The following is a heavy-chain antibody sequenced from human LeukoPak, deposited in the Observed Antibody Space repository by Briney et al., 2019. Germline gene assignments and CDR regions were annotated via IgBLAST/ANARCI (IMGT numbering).Heavy chain of an antibody. CDR1: GYSFTSYW. CDR3: ARPSDSSGWYWVY. V-gene: IGHV5-51*01. J-gene: IGHJ4*02. D-gene: IGHD6-19*01. CDR2: IYPGDSDT. Sequence: GESLKISCKGSGYSFTSYWIGWVRQMPGKGLEWMGIIYPGDSDTRYSPSFQGQVTISADKSIGTAYLQWSSLKASDTAMYYCARPSDSSGWYWVYWGQGTLVTVSS.